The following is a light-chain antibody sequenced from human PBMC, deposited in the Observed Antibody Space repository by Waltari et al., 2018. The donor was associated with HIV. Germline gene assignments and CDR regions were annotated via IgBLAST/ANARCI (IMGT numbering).Light chain of an antibody. CDR1: QIINNW. Sequence: DVQMTQSPSTLSASVGDRVALTCPASQIINNWLAWYQQKPGRPPKLIIYKTSNLESGVPARFIGSGSGAEFTLTIDGLQPDDFATYFCQQYNSHSYTFGQGTRLDI. J-gene: IGKJ2*01. CDR3: QQYNSHSYT. V-gene: IGKV1-5*03. CDR2: KTS.